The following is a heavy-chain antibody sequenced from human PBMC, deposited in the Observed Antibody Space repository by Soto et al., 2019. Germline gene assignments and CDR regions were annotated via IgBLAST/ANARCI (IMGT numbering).Heavy chain of an antibody. D-gene: IGHD6-19*01. CDR2: VFHTGTT. J-gene: IGHJ5*02. CDR1: GDAVSSPYY. Sequence: QVQLQESGPGLVKPSGTLSLTCAVSGDAVSSPYYWCWVRQPPGKGLEWIGEVFHTGTTSYNPSLGSRVTISSEKSISQFSLDLSSVTAADTAVYYCARSAGWYAIHAWGPGTLVIVSS. V-gene: IGHV4-4*02. CDR3: ARSAGWYAIHA.